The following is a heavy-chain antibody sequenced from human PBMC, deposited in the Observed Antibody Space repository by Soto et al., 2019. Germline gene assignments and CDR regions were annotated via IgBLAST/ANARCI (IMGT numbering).Heavy chain of an antibody. J-gene: IGHJ4*02. V-gene: IGHV3-23*01. Sequence: EVQLLESGGGLVQPGGSLTLSCATSGFTFSSYAMVWVRQAAEKGLEWVASISNNGDTAYYADSVKGRFTISRGNSENPLYLQMNGLRADDPALYFCAKSRVFIGAIVTLLDSWGQGTQVTVSS. D-gene: IGHD3-16*02. CDR1: GFTFSSYA. CDR2: ISNNGDTA. CDR3: AKSRVFIGAIVTLLDS.